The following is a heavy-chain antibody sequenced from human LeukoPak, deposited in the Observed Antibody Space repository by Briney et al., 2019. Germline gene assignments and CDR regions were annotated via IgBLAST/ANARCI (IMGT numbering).Heavy chain of an antibody. J-gene: IGHJ4*02. CDR2: ISGSGSYT. Sequence: GGSLRLSCAASGFTVSDYSMSWVRQAPGKGLEWVSAISGSGSYTYYADSVKGRFTISRDNSKNALYLQMNSLRAEDAAVYSCANAPLRRCTGVICYYFDYWGQGTLVTVSS. CDR3: ANAPLRRCTGVICYYFDY. V-gene: IGHV3-23*01. CDR1: GFTVSDYS. D-gene: IGHD2-15*01.